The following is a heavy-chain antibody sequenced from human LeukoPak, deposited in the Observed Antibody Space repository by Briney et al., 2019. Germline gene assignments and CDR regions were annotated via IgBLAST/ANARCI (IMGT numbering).Heavy chain of an antibody. V-gene: IGHV3-33*08. CDR2: IWYDGSNK. J-gene: IGHJ4*02. Sequence: GGSLRLSCAASGFNFNTYSMHWVRQAPGKGLEWVAVIWYDGSNKYYADSVKGRFTISRDNSKNTLYLQMNSLRAEDTAIYYCARDITTGTLALDYWGQGTLVTVSS. CDR3: ARDITTGTLALDY. D-gene: IGHD1-1*01. CDR1: GFNFNTYS.